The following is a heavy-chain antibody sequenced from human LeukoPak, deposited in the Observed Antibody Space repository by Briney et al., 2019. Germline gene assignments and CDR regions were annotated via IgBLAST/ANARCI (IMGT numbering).Heavy chain of an antibody. CDR3: ARVDIVVVPAAATPWLDP. D-gene: IGHD2-2*01. V-gene: IGHV4-39*07. Sequence: SETLSLTCTVSGGSISRSSYYWSWIRQSPGKGLEWIGEINHSGSTNYNPSLKSRVTISVDTSKNQFSLKLSSVIAADTAVYYCARVDIVVVPAAATPWLDPWGQGTLVTVSS. CDR1: GGSISRSSYY. CDR2: INHSGST. J-gene: IGHJ5*02.